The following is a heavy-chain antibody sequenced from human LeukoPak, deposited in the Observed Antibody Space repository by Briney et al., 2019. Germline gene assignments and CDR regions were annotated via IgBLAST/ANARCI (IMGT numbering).Heavy chain of an antibody. D-gene: IGHD2-2*01. CDR2: IYYSGST. Sequence: PSETLSLTCTVSGGSISSYYWSWIRQPPGKGLEWIGYIYYSGSTNYNPSLKSRVTISVDTSKNQFSLKLSSVTAADTAVYYCARRLIVVVPAAPGRRAAFDIWGQGTMVTVSS. CDR1: GGSISSYY. J-gene: IGHJ3*02. CDR3: ARRLIVVVPAAPGRRAAFDI. V-gene: IGHV4-59*08.